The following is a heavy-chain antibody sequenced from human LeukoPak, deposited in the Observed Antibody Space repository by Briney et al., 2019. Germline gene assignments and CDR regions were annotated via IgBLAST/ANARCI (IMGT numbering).Heavy chain of an antibody. CDR3: ARGGSTSRAFDI. CDR1: GGTFSSYA. J-gene: IGHJ3*02. V-gene: IGHV1-2*02. Sequence: GSSVKVSCKASGGTFSSYAISWVRQAPGQGLEWMGWINPNSGGTNYAQKFQGRVTMTRDTSISTAYMELSRLRSDDTAVYYCARGGSTSRAFDIWGQGTMVTVSS. D-gene: IGHD2-2*01. CDR2: INPNSGGT.